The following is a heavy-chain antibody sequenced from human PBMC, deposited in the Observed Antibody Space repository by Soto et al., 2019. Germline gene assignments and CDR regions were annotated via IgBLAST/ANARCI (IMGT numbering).Heavy chain of an antibody. V-gene: IGHV3-30-3*01. D-gene: IGHD6-13*01. CDR3: ARSSGYTTNWYFDY. J-gene: IGHJ4*02. Sequence: PGGSLRLSCAASGFTFSSYAMHWVRQAPGKGLEWVAVISYDGSNKYYADSVKGRFTLSRDNSKNTLYLQMNSLRTEDTTVYYCARSSGYTTNWYFDYWGQGALVTVSS. CDR1: GFTFSSYA. CDR2: ISYDGSNK.